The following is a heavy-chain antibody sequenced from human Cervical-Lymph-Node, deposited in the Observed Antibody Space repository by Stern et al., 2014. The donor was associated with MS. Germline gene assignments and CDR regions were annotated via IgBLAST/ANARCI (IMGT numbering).Heavy chain of an antibody. Sequence: QVTLRESGPALVKPTQTLTLTCTFSGFSLTTSGMCVSWIRQPPGKALHRLAFIDWDDDKSYNTSLKTRLTISKDTSKNQVVLTMTNMDPVDTATYYCARFYSSSSFADAFDIWGQGTMVTVSS. CDR1: GFSLTTSGMC. CDR3: ARFYSSSSFADAFDI. D-gene: IGHD6-6*01. V-gene: IGHV2-70*01. J-gene: IGHJ3*02. CDR2: IDWDDDK.